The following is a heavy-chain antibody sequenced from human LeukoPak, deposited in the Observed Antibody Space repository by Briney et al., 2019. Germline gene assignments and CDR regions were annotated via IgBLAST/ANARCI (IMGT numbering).Heavy chain of an antibody. CDR1: GFIFSRDG. J-gene: IGHJ4*02. Sequence: PGRSLRLSCEGSGFIFSRDGMQWVRQAPGKGLEWVAVMSFDGGYEDYADPVQGRFTVSRDNSQNTLYLEMNSLRPEDTAVYSCARDSQGTTGHFDYWGQGTLVSVSS. V-gene: IGHV3-30-3*01. CDR2: MSFDGGYE. D-gene: IGHD1-7*01. CDR3: ARDSQGTTGHFDY.